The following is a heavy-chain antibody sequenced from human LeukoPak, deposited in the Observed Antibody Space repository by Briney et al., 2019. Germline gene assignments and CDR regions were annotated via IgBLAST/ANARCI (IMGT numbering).Heavy chain of an antibody. J-gene: IGHJ4*02. CDR3: ARAFYDYVWGSNPVDY. CDR2: IYPGDSDT. Sequence: GESLKISCKGSGYSFTSYWIGWVRQMPGKGLEWMGIIYPGDSDTRYSPSFQGQVTISADKSISTAYLQWSSLKASDTAMYYCARAFYDYVWGSNPVDYWGQGTLVTVSS. D-gene: IGHD3-16*01. CDR1: GYSFTSYW. V-gene: IGHV5-51*01.